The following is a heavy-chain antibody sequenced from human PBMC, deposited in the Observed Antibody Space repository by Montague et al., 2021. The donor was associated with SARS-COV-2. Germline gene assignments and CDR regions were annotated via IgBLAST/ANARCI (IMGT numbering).Heavy chain of an antibody. CDR2: ISSSSSYI. J-gene: IGHJ4*02. CDR1: GFTFSSYS. V-gene: IGHV3-21*01. D-gene: IGHD3-9*01. CDR3: ARAGTYYDILTGYAELGYFDY. Sequence: SLRLSCAASGFTFSSYSMTWVRQAPGKGLEWVSSISSSSSYIYYADSXKGRFTISRDNAKNSLYLQMNSLRAEDTAVYYCARAGTYYDILTGYAELGYFDYWGQGTLVTVSS.